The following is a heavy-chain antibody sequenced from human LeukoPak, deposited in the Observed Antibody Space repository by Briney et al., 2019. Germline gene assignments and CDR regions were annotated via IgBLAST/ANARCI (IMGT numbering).Heavy chain of an antibody. CDR2: IRYDGSNK. J-gene: IGHJ4*02. Sequence: GGSLRLSCAASGFTFSSYGMHWVRQAPGKGLEWVSFIRYDGSNKFYADSVKGRFTISRDNSKNTVYLEMNSLRPEDTAVYYCAKVEYTSSWYGVGSLDYWGQGTLVTVSA. D-gene: IGHD6-13*01. CDR3: AKVEYTSSWYGVGSLDY. CDR1: GFTFSSYG. V-gene: IGHV3-30*02.